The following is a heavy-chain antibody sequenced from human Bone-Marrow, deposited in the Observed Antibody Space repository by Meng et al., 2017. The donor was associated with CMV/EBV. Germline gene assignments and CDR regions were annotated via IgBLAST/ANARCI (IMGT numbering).Heavy chain of an antibody. V-gene: IGHV6-1*01. D-gene: IGHD1-14*01. CDR2: TYYRSKWYN. CDR1: GDSVSSNSAA. CDR3: SGRRTGTTDYYYYGMDV. J-gene: IGHJ6*01. Sequence: SQTLSLTCAISGDSVSSNSAAWNWIRQSPSRGLEWLGRTYYRSKWYNDYAVSVKSRITIHPDTSKTQFSLQLNSVTPEDTAVYYGSGRRTGTTDYYYYGMDVWGQGTMVTVSS.